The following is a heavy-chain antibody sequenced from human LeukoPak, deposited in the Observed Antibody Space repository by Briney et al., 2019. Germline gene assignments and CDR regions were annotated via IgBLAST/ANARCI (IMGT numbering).Heavy chain of an antibody. CDR1: GGTFTSYA. J-gene: IGHJ4*02. V-gene: IGHV1-69*01. CDR2: IIPIFGTV. CDR3: TRDPNLLGGTAMVDY. D-gene: IGHD5-18*01. Sequence: SVKVSCKASGGTFTSYAISWVRQAPGQGLEWMGGIIPIFGTVNYAQKFQGRVTITADESTSTAYMELSSLRSEDTAVYYCTRDPNLLGGTAMVDYWGQGTLVTVS.